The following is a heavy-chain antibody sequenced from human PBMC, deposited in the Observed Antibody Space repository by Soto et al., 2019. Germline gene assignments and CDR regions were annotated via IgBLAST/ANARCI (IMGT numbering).Heavy chain of an antibody. Sequence: EVQLVESEGGLVQPGGSLRLSCAASGFTFSDPYMDWVRQAPGKGLEWVGRTRNKANSYTTEYAASVKGRFTISRDDSRTSLYLQINILKTEDTAVYYCDRSMTNSWYFDLWGRGTLVTVSS. CDR2: TRNKANSYTT. J-gene: IGHJ2*01. CDR1: GFTFSDPY. D-gene: IGHD4-17*01. CDR3: DRSMTNSWYFDL. V-gene: IGHV3-72*01.